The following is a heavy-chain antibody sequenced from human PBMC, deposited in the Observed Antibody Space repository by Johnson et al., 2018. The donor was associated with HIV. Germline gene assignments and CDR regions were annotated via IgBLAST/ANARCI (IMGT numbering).Heavy chain of an antibody. D-gene: IGHD1-1*01. CDR2: ISYDGRIP. Sequence: QVQLVESGGGVVQPGRSLRLSCAASGFAFSNFAMHWVRQAPGKGLEWVAVISYDGRIPSHADSVKGRFTISRDNSKSTVFLQMSNLRPEDTAVYYCTKGRKWKDVVNDALDIWGQGTLVTVSS. CDR1: GFAFSNFA. V-gene: IGHV3-30*18. J-gene: IGHJ3*02. CDR3: TKGRKWKDVVNDALDI.